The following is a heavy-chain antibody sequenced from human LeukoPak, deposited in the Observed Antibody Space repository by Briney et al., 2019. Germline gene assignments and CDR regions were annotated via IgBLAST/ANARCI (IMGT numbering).Heavy chain of an antibody. CDR1: GVSISSYY. J-gene: IGHJ4*02. V-gene: IGHV4-59*01. D-gene: IGHD5-18*01. CDR3: ARELRGYSYGYFDY. CDR2: IYYSGST. Sequence: PSETLSLTCTVSGVSISSYYWSWLRQPPGKGLEWLGYIYYSGSTNYNPSLKSRVTISVDTSKNQFSLKLSSVTAADTAVYYCARELRGYSYGYFDYWGQGTLVTVSP.